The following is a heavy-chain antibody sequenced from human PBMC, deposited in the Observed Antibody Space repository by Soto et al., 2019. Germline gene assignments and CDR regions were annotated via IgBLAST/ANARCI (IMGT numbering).Heavy chain of an antibody. V-gene: IGHV4-39*01. CDR3: ARHKRYYYDSSGYDY. CDR1: GGSISRSSYY. D-gene: IGHD3-22*01. Sequence: PXXTLSLHFTVSGGSISRSSYYGGSIRQPPGKGLEWIGSIYYSGSTYYNPSLKSRVTISVDTSKNQFSLKLSSVTAADTAVYYCARHKRYYYDSSGYDYWGQGTLVTVSS. CDR2: IYYSGST. J-gene: IGHJ4*02.